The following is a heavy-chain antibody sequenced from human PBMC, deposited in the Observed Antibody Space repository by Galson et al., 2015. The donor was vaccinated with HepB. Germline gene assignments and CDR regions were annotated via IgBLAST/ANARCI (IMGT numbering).Heavy chain of an antibody. CDR1: GYTLTDLS. CDR3: AIKGYDGSVGYYYY. V-gene: IGHV1-24*01. D-gene: IGHD3-10*01. CDR2: FVPVDGET. J-gene: IGHJ4*02. Sequence: SVKVSCKASGYTLTDLSMHWVRQAPGKGLEWMGGFVPVDGETIYAQKFQGRVTMTEDTSTDTAYMELSSLRSEDTAVYYCAIKGYDGSVGYYYYWGKGTLVTVSS.